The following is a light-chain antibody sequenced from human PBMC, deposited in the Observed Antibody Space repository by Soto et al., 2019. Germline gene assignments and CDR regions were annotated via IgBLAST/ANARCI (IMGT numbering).Light chain of an antibody. J-gene: IGKJ1*01. CDR3: QHYNSYSEA. Sequence: DIQMTQSTSTLSASVGDRVTITCRASQTISSWLAWYQQKPGKAPKLLIYKASTLKSGVPSRFSGSGSGTEFTLTISSLQPDDFATYYCQHYNSYSEAFGQGTKVDTK. CDR1: QTISSW. CDR2: KAS. V-gene: IGKV1-5*03.